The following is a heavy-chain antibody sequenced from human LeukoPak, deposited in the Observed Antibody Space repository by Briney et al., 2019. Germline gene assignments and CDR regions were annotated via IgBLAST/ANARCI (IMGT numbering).Heavy chain of an antibody. CDR3: ARDLYDSSGYYEYYFDY. CDR1: GFTFSSYG. D-gene: IGHD3-22*01. CDR2: IWYDGSNK. J-gene: IGHJ4*02. Sequence: GGSLRLSCAASGFTFSSYGMHWVRQAPGKGLEWVAVIWYDGSNKYYADSVKGRFTISRDNSKNTLYLQMNSLRAEDTAVYYCARDLYDSSGYYEYYFDYWGQGTLVTVSS. V-gene: IGHV3-33*08.